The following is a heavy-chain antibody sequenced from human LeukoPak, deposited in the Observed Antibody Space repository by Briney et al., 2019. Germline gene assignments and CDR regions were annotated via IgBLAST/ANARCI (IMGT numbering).Heavy chain of an antibody. J-gene: IGHJ4*02. V-gene: IGHV4-31*03. CDR2: VDYSGTI. Sequence: PSQTLSLTCSVFGGSISSGSHFWSWIRQLPGKGLEWLGYVDYSGTIYYNSSLESRLTLSADTSNNQFSLDLRSMTAADTAVYYCARGRLARIPYFDSWGQGALVAVSS. CDR1: GGSISSGSHF. D-gene: IGHD6-19*01. CDR3: ARGRLARIPYFDS.